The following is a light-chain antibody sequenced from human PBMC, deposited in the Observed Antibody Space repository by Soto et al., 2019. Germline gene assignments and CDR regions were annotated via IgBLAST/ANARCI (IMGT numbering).Light chain of an antibody. CDR2: GAF. CDR3: QQRSNWRVT. V-gene: IGKV3-15*01. Sequence: EVVLTQSPATLSVSPGERATLSCRTSQSVGNNLAWYQQKPGQAPRLLMYGAFIRAPGLPVRFRGTGSGTEFTLTISGLQSEDVALYYCQQRSNWRVTFGGGTKVDIK. J-gene: IGKJ4*01. CDR1: QSVGNN.